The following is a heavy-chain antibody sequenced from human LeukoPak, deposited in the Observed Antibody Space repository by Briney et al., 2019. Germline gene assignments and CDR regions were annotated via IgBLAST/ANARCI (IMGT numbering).Heavy chain of an antibody. D-gene: IGHD2-2*01. CDR1: GYTFTGYY. J-gene: IGHJ4*02. V-gene: IGHV1-2*02. Sequence: AASVKVSFKASGYTFTGYYMHWVRQAPGQGLEWMGWINPNSGGTNYAQKFQGRVTMTRDTSISTAYMELSRLRSDDTAVYYCARDPTDILGYCSSTSCYAGGTDYWGQGTLVTVSS. CDR2: INPNSGGT. CDR3: ARDPTDILGYCSSTSCYAGGTDY.